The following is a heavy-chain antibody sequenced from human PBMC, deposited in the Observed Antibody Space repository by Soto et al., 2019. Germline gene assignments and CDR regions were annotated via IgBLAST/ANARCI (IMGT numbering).Heavy chain of an antibody. CDR2: IYYSGST. D-gene: IGHD2-15*01. CDR3: ASTGYCSGGSCGWFDP. CDR1: GGSISSYY. J-gene: IGHJ5*02. Sequence: SETLSLTCTVSGGSISSYYWSWIRQPPGKGLEWIGYIYYSGSTNYNPSLKSRVTISVETSKNQFSLKLSSVTAADTAVYYCASTGYCSGGSCGWFDPWGQGTLVTVSS. V-gene: IGHV4-59*01.